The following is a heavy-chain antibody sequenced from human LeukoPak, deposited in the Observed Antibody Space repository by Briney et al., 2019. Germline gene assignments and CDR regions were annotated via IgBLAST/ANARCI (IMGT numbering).Heavy chain of an antibody. V-gene: IGHV1-69*13. Sequence: SVKVSCKASGGTFSSYAISWVRQAPGQGLEWMGGIIPIFGTANYAQKFQGRVTITADESTSTAYMELSSLRSEDTAVYYCARGSSGYYYDANYWGQGTLVTVSS. J-gene: IGHJ4*02. CDR2: IIPIFGTA. CDR3: ARGSSGYYYDANY. D-gene: IGHD3-22*01. CDR1: GGTFSSYA.